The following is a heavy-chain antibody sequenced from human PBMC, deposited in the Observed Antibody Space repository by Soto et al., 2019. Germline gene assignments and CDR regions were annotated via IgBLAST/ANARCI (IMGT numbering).Heavy chain of an antibody. CDR2: INGGGSSA. CDR3: TRGGGYSGYDPFDY. CDR1: GFSFSIFW. Sequence: EVQLVESGGDLVQPGGSLRLSCAASGFSFSIFWMHWVRQAPGKGLEWVSSINGGGSSAYYVDSVKGRFTFSRDNSKNTVYLQITRLRAEDTSVYYWTRGGGYSGYDPFDYWGQGTLVTVSS. D-gene: IGHD5-12*01. V-gene: IGHV3-74*01. J-gene: IGHJ4*02.